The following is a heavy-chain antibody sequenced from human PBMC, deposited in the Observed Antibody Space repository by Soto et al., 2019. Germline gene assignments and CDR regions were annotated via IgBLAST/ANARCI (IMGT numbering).Heavy chain of an antibody. CDR3: ARDRDSASYYCDX. J-gene: IGHJ4*02. CDR2: INPSGGGT. D-gene: IGHD2-15*01. V-gene: IGHV1-46*01. CDR1: GYTFITYY. Sequence: GASVKVSFKASGYTFITYYIHWVRQAPGQGPEWIGIINPSGGGTSYSQNFQDRVTMTRDTSTSTLYMELTSLRSGDAAVYYWARDRDSASYYCDXGGQVPLVTVSX.